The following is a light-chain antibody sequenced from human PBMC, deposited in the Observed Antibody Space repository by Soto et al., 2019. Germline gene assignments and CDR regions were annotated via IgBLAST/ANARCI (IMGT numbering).Light chain of an antibody. V-gene: IGLV2-14*01. CDR1: GGDIGAYNY. Sequence: QSALTQPASVSGSPGQSITISCAGTGGDIGAYNYVSWYQQHPGKAPKLMIYEVIRRPSGISNRFSGSKSGNTASLTISTLQAEDEADYYCSSYTTSSTVVFGAGTKLTVL. J-gene: IGLJ3*02. CDR3: SSYTTSSTVV. CDR2: EVI.